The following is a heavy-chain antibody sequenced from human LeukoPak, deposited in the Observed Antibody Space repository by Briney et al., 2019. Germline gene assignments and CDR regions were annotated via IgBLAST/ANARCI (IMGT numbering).Heavy chain of an antibody. Sequence: ASVKVSCKASGYTFTSYGISWVRQAPGQGLEWMGWMNPNSGNTGYAQKFQGRVTMTRNTSISTAYMELSSLRSEDTAVYYCARSWWGGWYNYWYFDLWGRGTLVTVSS. CDR1: GYTFTSYG. J-gene: IGHJ2*01. V-gene: IGHV1-8*02. CDR2: MNPNSGNT. CDR3: ARSWWGGWYNYWYFDL. D-gene: IGHD6-19*01.